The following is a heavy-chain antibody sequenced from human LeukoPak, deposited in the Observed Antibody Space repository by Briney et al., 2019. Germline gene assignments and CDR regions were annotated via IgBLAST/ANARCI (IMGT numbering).Heavy chain of an antibody. J-gene: IGHJ4*02. V-gene: IGHV4-59*01. Sequence: PSETLSLTCTVSGGSISSYYWSWIRQPPGKGLEWIGYIYYSGSTNYNPSLKSRVTISVDTSKNQFSLKLSSVTAADTAVYYCARGRTYYDFWSGYYTPPYYFDYWGQGTLVTVSS. CDR1: GGSISSYY. CDR2: IYYSGST. CDR3: ARGRTYYDFWSGYYTPPYYFDY. D-gene: IGHD3-3*01.